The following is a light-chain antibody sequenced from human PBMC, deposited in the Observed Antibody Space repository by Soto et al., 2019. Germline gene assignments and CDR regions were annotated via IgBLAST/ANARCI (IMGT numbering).Light chain of an antibody. CDR2: GAS. V-gene: IGKV3D-15*01. CDR1: QSVSTN. Sequence: EVVMTQSPATVSVSPGERATLSCRASQSVSTNLAWYQQKPGQAPRLLIYGASGRATAIPARFSGSGSGTEFTLTISSLQSEDCAFYYCQQYDKWPETFGQGTKVEIK. CDR3: QQYDKWPET. J-gene: IGKJ1*01.